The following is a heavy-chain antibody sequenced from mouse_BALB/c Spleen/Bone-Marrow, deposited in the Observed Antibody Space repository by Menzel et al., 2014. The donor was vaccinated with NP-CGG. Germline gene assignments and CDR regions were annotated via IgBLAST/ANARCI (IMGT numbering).Heavy chain of an antibody. V-gene: IGHV2-2*02. J-gene: IGHJ4*01. CDR2: IWSGGSI. Sequence: VKVVDSGPGLVQPSQSLSITCTVSGFSLTTYGVHWVRQSPGKGLEWLGVIWSGGSIDYNAAFISRLSISKDNSKSQVFFKMNSLQPNDTAIYYCARNGAMDYWGQGTSVTVSS. CDR1: GFSLTTYG. CDR3: ARNGAMDY.